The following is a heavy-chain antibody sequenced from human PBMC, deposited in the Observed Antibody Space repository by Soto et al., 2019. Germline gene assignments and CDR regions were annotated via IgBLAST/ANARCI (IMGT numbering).Heavy chain of an antibody. V-gene: IGHV3-23*01. Sequence: GGSLGLSCAGSGVIFSSYAMNWVRQAPGKGLEWVSGISGSGVNSYYADSVKGRFTISRDTSKKTLYLQMDSLRAEDTAVYYCVKARSGWYFYYFDYWGQGAPVTVSS. CDR1: GVIFSSYA. CDR3: VKARSGWYFYYFDY. CDR2: ISGSGVNS. J-gene: IGHJ4*02. D-gene: IGHD6-19*01.